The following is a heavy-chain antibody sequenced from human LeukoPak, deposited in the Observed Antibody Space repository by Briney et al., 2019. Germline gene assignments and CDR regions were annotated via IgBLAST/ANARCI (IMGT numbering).Heavy chain of an antibody. J-gene: IGHJ5*02. Sequence: AASVKVSCKASGYTFTSYGISWVRQAPGQGLEWMGWISAYNGNTNYAQKLQGRVTMTTDTSTSTAYMELRSLRSDDTAVYYCARGPPGIFGVVNYIRFDPWGQGTLVTVSS. CDR1: GYTFTSYG. D-gene: IGHD3-3*01. V-gene: IGHV1-18*01. CDR3: ARGPPGIFGVVNYIRFDP. CDR2: ISAYNGNT.